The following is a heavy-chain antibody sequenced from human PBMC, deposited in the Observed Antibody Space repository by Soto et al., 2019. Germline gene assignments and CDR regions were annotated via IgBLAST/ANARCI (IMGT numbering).Heavy chain of an antibody. CDR3: ARGKTAPGPATYYYYYCMDV. CDR1: GFTFSSYW. CDR2: INSDGRSP. Sequence: PGGPLRLSCAASGFTFSSYWMHWVRQAPGKGLVWVSRINSDGRSPSYADTVKGRFTISRNNAKNTLYLQMNSLRSENTAVYYCARGKTAPGPATYYYYYCMDVWGKGTTVTVSS. J-gene: IGHJ6*03. V-gene: IGHV3-74*01.